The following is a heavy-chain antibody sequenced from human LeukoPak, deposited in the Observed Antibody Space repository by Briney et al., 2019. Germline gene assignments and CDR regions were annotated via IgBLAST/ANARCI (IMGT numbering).Heavy chain of an antibody. D-gene: IGHD3-9*01. CDR3: ARHAFQDIVSGYPHFDY. Sequence: SETLSLTCSVSDGSFSSRSYYWGWIRQPPGKGLDWIGSMYFGGNTYYNPSLKSRVTVSADPSKNQIFLQLSSVTAADTAVYYCARHAFQDIVSGYPHFDYWGQGTVVTVSS. J-gene: IGHJ4*02. CDR1: DGSFSSRSYY. V-gene: IGHV4-39*01. CDR2: MYFGGNT.